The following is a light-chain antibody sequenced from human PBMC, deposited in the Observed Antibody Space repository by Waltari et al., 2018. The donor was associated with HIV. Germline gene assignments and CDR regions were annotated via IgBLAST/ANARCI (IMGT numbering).Light chain of an antibody. CDR1: QCVLYSPDNKNY. Sequence: DFLMTQSPDSLASSLGDRAPIDCKSRQCVLYSPDNKNYLAWYQQKSGQPPKLLIYWATIRESGVPDRFSGSGSGTDFTLTVSSLQAEDVATYYCQQYYSNPLTFGGGTKVEIK. J-gene: IGKJ4*01. CDR3: QQYYSNPLT. V-gene: IGKV4-1*01. CDR2: WAT.